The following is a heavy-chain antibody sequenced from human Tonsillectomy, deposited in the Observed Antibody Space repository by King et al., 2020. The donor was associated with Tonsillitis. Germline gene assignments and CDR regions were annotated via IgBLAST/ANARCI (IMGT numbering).Heavy chain of an antibody. CDR2: IYYSGST. V-gene: IGHV4-59*01. D-gene: IGHD1-7*01. CDR1: GGSISSYY. Sequence: QLQESGPGLVKPSETLSLTCTVSGGSISSYYWSWIRQPPGKGLEWIGYIYYSGSTNYNPSLKSRVTISVDTSKNQFSLKLSSVTAADTAVYYCARGNFHPEDYPQDDYYYYGMDVWGQGTTVTVSS. J-gene: IGHJ6*02. CDR3: ARGNFHPEDYPQDDYYYYGMDV.